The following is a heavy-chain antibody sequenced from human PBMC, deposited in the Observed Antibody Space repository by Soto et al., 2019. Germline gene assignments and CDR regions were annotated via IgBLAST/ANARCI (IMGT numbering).Heavy chain of an antibody. Sequence: PGESLKISCKGSGYSFTSYWIGWVRQMPGKGLEWMGIIYPGDSDTRYSPSFQGQVTISADKSISTAYLQWSSLKASDTAMYYCALLIWQKQGLGYFYCGMDVWGPGTTVTVAS. CDR3: ALLIWQKQGLGYFYCGMDV. CDR2: IYPGDSDT. D-gene: IGHD3-16*01. CDR1: GYSFTSYW. J-gene: IGHJ6*02. V-gene: IGHV5-51*01.